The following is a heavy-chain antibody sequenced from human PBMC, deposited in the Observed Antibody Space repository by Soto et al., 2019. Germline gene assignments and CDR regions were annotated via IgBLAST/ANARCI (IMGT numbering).Heavy chain of an antibody. Sequence: GGSLRLSCAASGFTFSNYAISWVRQAPGKGLEWVSGISAGGGSTYYADSVKGRFAISRDSSMNTLSLQMNSLRAEDTALYFCAKDPNGDYLGGFEMGGQGTMVNVSS. CDR2: ISAGGGST. CDR1: GFTFSNYA. D-gene: IGHD4-17*01. J-gene: IGHJ3*02. CDR3: AKDPNGDYLGGFEM. V-gene: IGHV3-23*01.